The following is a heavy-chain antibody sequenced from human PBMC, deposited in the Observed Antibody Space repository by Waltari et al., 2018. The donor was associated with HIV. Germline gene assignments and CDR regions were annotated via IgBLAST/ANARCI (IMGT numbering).Heavy chain of an antibody. V-gene: IGHV3-15*01. Sequence: EVRLVESGGGLVKPGGSLRLSCAASGFNFNDAWITWGRQAPGKRLEWVGRIKSVAAGGTTDYAAPVQGRFTMSRDDSKNTLYLQMNSLKTEDTAVYYCATEFYRNGYNFWGQGTLVTVSS. J-gene: IGHJ4*02. CDR1: GFNFNDAW. D-gene: IGHD5-18*01. CDR3: ATEFYRNGYNF. CDR2: IKSVAAGGTT.